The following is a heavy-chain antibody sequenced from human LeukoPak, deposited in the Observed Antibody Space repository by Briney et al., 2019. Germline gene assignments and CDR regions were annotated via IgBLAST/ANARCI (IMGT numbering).Heavy chain of an antibody. Sequence: ASVKVSCKASGYSFTSYGINWVRQAPGQGLEWLGWISAYNGNTNYAQKLQGRVTMTTDTSTSTAYMELRSPRSDDTAVYYCARVGSWELLDFDIWGQGTMVTVSS. CDR2: ISAYNGNT. CDR3: ARVGSWELLDFDI. D-gene: IGHD1-26*01. V-gene: IGHV1-18*01. J-gene: IGHJ3*02. CDR1: GYSFTSYG.